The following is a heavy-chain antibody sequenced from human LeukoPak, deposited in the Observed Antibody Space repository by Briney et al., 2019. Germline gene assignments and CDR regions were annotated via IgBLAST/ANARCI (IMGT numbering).Heavy chain of an antibody. CDR2: IKQDGSEE. CDR3: ARGHTLSAFDY. D-gene: IGHD1-26*01. J-gene: IGHJ4*02. V-gene: IGHV3-7*01. CDR1: GFTFSRHW. Sequence: GGSLRLSCAASGFTFSRHWMSWVRQAPGKGLEWVANIKQDGSEENYVDSVKGRFTISRDNAKHLVYLQMNSLRAEDTGVYYCARGHTLSAFDYWGQGTLVTVSS.